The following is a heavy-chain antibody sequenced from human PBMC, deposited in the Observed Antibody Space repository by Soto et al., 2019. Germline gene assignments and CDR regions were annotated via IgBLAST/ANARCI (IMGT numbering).Heavy chain of an antibody. J-gene: IGHJ4*02. V-gene: IGHV3-23*01. CDR1: GFTFSSYA. CDR3: AKVRSGPEGIAVAGAGPEFDY. Sequence: EVQLLESGGGLVQPGGSLRLSCAASGFTFSSYAMSWVRQAPGKGLEWVSAISGSGGSTYYADSVKGRFTISRDNSKDTLYLQMNSLRAEDTAVYYCAKVRSGPEGIAVAGAGPEFDYWGQGTLVTVSS. CDR2: ISGSGGST. D-gene: IGHD6-19*01.